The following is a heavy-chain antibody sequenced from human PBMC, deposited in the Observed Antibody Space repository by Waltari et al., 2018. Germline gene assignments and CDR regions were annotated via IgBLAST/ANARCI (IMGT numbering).Heavy chain of an antibody. CDR3: TRVFPGIGIIGNFDQ. CDR2: IWSDGRKV. J-gene: IGHJ4*02. V-gene: IGHV3-33*01. Sequence: VQSGGGVVQPGKSLRLSCVGSGFNFNEYGMHWVRQAPGKGLEWVAVIWSDGRKVHYADSVQGRFVISRDNSKKTLYLQMNSLRGEDTGLYYCTRVFPGIGIIGNFDQWGQGTQVTVSS. CDR1: GFNFNEYG.